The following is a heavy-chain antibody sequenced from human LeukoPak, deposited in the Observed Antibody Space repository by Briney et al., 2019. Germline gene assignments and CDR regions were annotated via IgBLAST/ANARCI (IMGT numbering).Heavy chain of an antibody. CDR1: GFTFSTYA. V-gene: IGHV3-30*18. J-gene: IGHJ4*02. Sequence: GRSLRLSCAASGFTFSTYAIHWVRQAPGKGLEWVSIISYDGSKKYYAGSVKGRFTISRDNSKNTLYLQTNSLRAEDTAVYYCAKDLAGGDSVSWGQGTLVAVSS. D-gene: IGHD4-17*01. CDR3: AKDLAGGDSVS. CDR2: ISYDGSKK.